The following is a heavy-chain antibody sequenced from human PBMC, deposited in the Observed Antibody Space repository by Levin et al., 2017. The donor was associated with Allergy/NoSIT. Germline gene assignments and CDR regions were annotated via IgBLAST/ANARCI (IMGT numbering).Heavy chain of an antibody. CDR1: GASVSSGSYY. CDR3: AREAYFYGSGSSSIHFYYYMDV. CDR2: IYTSGST. Sequence: SCTVSGASVSSGSYYWGWIRQPAGKALEWIGRIYTSGSTNYSPSVESRVSISVDTSKNQFSLNLSSVTAADTAVYYCAREAYFYGSGSSSIHFYYYMDVWGKGTTVTVSS. V-gene: IGHV4-61*02. J-gene: IGHJ6*03. D-gene: IGHD3-10*01.